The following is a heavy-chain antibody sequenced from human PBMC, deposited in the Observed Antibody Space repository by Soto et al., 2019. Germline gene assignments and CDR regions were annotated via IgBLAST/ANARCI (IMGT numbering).Heavy chain of an antibody. J-gene: IGHJ6*03. Sequence: ASLNFSCNPSVYTFTTSGITCVRPPPGQGLERMGWISAYNGNTNYAQKLQGRVTMTTDTSASTAYMELRSLRSDDTAVYYCARQHYYGSGSYYNAGYYYYYMDVWGKGTTVTVSS. CDR1: VYTFTTSG. CDR3: ARQHYYGSGSYYNAGYYYYYMDV. CDR2: ISAYNGNT. V-gene: IGHV1-18*01. D-gene: IGHD3-10*01.